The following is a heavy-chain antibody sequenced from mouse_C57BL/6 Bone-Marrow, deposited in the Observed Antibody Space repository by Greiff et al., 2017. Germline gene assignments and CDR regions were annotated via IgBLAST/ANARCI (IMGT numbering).Heavy chain of an antibody. Sequence: EVKVVESGPGLVKPSPTLSLTCSATGYSITSDYWNWIRKFPGHKLEYMGYISYSGSTYYNPTLKSRISITRDTYKDQSYLQLNSVTTEDAATYDCAWEVLGYFGGWGTGTTVTVST. D-gene: IGHD4-1*01. CDR3: AWEVLGYFGG. CDR2: ISYSGST. V-gene: IGHV3-8*01. CDR1: GYSITSDY. J-gene: IGHJ1*03.